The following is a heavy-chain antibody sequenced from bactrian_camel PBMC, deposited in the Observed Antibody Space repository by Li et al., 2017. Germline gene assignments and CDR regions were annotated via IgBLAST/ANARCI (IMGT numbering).Heavy chain of an antibody. Sequence: QLVESGGGSVQAGGSLRLSCVGDAYTYDWRSMAWFRQAPGKEREGVAVIYRAGGNTVYAPSVKGRFTISQDNAKNTLYLQMDNLKPEDTAMYYCAADSRWWVSLSSGGNCLPSDIGYNYWGQGTQVTVS. CDR3: AADSRWWVSLSSGGNCLPSDIGYNY. CDR2: IYRAGGNT. V-gene: IGHV3S31*01. CDR1: AYTYDWRS. J-gene: IGHJ4*01. D-gene: IGHD2*01.